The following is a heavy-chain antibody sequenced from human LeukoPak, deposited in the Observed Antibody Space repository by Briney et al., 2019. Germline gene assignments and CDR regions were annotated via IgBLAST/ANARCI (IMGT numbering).Heavy chain of an antibody. CDR1: GYSFTSYW. CDR2: IYPGDSDT. D-gene: IGHD3-22*01. Sequence: GESLKISCKGSGYSFTSYWIGWVRQMPGKGLEWMGIIYPGDSDTRYSPSFQGQVTISADKSISTAYLQWSSLKASDTAMYYCARSSGDYYDSGPAFDIWGQGTMVTVSS. CDR3: ARSSGDYYDSGPAFDI. J-gene: IGHJ3*02. V-gene: IGHV5-51*01.